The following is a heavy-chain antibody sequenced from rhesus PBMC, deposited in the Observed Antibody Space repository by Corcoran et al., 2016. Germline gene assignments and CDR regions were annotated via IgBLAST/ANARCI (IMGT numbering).Heavy chain of an antibody. J-gene: IGHJ4*01. Sequence: QVQLQESGPGLVKPSETLSLICAVSGGSISSGYGWSWIRQPPGKGLEWIGYIYGSSWNTYHHPSLISRFTIANYTSKYQYALELCSVPAACAAAYCCATYNSCTCYRDYGGQGVLVTVSS. CDR3: ATYNSCTCYRDY. CDR2: IYGSSWNT. CDR1: GGSISSGYG. V-gene: IGHV4S7*01. D-gene: IGHD3-3*01.